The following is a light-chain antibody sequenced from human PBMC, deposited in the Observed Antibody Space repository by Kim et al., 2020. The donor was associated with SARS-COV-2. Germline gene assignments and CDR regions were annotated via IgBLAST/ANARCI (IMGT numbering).Light chain of an antibody. CDR1: NSNIGSKT. J-gene: IGLJ2*01. CDR2: SNN. Sequence: QSVLTQPPSASGTPGQRVTISCSGSNSNIGSKTVNWYQQVPGTTPELLIYSNNQRPSGVPDRFSGSKSGTSASLAISGLQSEDEADYYCVAWDDSLNGPVFGGGTQLTVL. V-gene: IGLV1-44*01. CDR3: VAWDDSLNGPV.